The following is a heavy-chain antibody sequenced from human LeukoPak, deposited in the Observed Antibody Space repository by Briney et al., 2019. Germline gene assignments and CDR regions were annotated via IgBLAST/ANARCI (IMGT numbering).Heavy chain of an antibody. J-gene: IGHJ6*03. CDR1: GGTFSSYA. Sequence: SVKVSCKASGGTFSSYAISWVRQAPGQGLEWMGGIIPIFGTANYAQKFQGRVTITADKSTSTAYMELSSLRSEDTAVYYCARTENTAIYYYYYMDVWGKGTTVTVSS. D-gene: IGHD5-18*01. CDR2: IIPIFGTA. V-gene: IGHV1-69*06. CDR3: ARTENTAIYYYYYMDV.